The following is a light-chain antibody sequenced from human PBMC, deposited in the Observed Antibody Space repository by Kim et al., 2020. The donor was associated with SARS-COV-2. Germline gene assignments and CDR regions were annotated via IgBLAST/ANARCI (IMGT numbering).Light chain of an antibody. CDR1: QSISSK. J-gene: IGKJ2*01. CDR3: QQYSFWYT. Sequence: LSLSPGERVTVSCRASQSISSKLAWYQQKPGQAPKLLIYDASSRATGIPARFSGSGSGTEFTLTISSLQSEDFAVYYCQQYSFWYTFGQGTKLEI. CDR2: DAS. V-gene: IGKV3-15*01.